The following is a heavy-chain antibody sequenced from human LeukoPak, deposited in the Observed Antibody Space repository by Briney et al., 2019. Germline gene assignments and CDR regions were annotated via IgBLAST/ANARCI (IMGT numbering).Heavy chain of an antibody. CDR2: ISGSGGST. J-gene: IGHJ5*02. V-gene: IGHV3-23*01. CDR1: GFTFSSYA. Sequence: GGSLRLSCAASGFTFSSYAMSWVRQAPGKGLEWVSAISGSGGSTYYADSVKGRFTISRDNSKNTLYLQMNSLRAEDTAVYYCARALGSGSYRGPKSWFDPWGQGTLVTVSS. D-gene: IGHD1-26*01. CDR3: ARALGSGSYRGPKSWFDP.